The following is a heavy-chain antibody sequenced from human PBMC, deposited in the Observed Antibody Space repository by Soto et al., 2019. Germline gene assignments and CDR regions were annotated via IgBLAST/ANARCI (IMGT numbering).Heavy chain of an antibody. Sequence: PSETLCLTCTVSGGSISNVGYSWIWNRQDPGKGLEWIGYIYYSGSTYYNPSLKSRVTISVDTSKNQFSLKLSSVTAADTVVYYCARERTGRDYYGMDVWGKGTTVTVSS. D-gene: IGHD1-1*01. CDR3: ARERTGRDYYGMDV. V-gene: IGHV4-31*03. J-gene: IGHJ6*04. CDR2: IYYSGST. CDR1: GGSISNVGYS.